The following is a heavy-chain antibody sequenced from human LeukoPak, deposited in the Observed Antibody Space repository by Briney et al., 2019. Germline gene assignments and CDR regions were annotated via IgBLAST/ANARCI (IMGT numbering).Heavy chain of an antibody. CDR3: ARNIAVAGRGDYMDV. D-gene: IGHD6-19*01. CDR2: MHYSGST. V-gene: IGHV4-39*01. CDR1: GGSISSSRYY. J-gene: IGHJ6*03. Sequence: SETLSLTCTVSGGSISSSRYYGGWIRQPPGKGLEWIGSMHYSGSTYYNPSLKSRVTISVDTSKNQFSLKLSSVTAADTAVYYCARNIAVAGRGDYMDVWGKGTTVTISS.